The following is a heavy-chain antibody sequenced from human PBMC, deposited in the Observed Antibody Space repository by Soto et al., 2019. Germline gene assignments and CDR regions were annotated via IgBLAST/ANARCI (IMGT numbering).Heavy chain of an antibody. CDR3: ARDRSGWYFDY. CDR2: ISAYNGNT. V-gene: IGHV1-18*01. Sequence: VSCRASAYTFTVYGTSWVRQAPGQGLEWMGWISAYNGNTNYAQKLQGRVTMTTDTSTSTAYMELRSLRSDDTAVYYCARDRSGWYFDYWGQGTLVTVSS. CDR1: AYTFTVYG. J-gene: IGHJ4*02. D-gene: IGHD6-19*01.